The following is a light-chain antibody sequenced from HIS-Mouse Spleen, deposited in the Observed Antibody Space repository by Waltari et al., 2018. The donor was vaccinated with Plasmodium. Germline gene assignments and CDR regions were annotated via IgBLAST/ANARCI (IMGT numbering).Light chain of an antibody. CDR2: EDS. J-gene: IGLJ3*02. CDR3: YSTDSSGNHRV. V-gene: IGLV3-10*01. Sequence: SYELTQPPSVSVSPGQTARITCSGDALPKKYAYWYQQKSGQAPVLVSYEDSKRPAGIPGRFAGSSEGTMATLTISGAQVEDEADYYCYSTDSSGNHRVFGGGTKLTVL. CDR1: ALPKKY.